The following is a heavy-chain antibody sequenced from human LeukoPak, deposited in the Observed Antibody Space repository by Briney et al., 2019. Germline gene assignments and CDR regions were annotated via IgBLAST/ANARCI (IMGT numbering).Heavy chain of an antibody. Sequence: SGGSLRLSCAASGFTFSSYWMSWVRQAPGKGREWVANIKQDGSEKYYVDSVKGRFTISRDNAKNSLYLQMNSLRAEDTAVYYCARFSSSWYLDYWGQGTLVTVSS. V-gene: IGHV3-7*04. CDR3: ARFSSSWYLDY. J-gene: IGHJ4*02. CDR1: GFTFSSYW. CDR2: IKQDGSEK. D-gene: IGHD6-13*01.